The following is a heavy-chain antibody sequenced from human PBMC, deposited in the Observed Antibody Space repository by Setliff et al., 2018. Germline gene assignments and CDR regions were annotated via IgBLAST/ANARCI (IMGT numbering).Heavy chain of an antibody. V-gene: IGHV4-39*02. CDR3: VRESRSTWYRRDF. CDR1: GGSISGSQYY. Sequence: PSETLSLTCSVSGGSISGSQYYWVWMRQPPGKRLEWIGSTYYNGTAYYNPSLQSRVAISVDTSKNYFSLDVSSVTAADTAVYYCVRESRSTWYRRDFWGQGTLVTVSS. J-gene: IGHJ4*02. D-gene: IGHD6-13*01. CDR2: TYYNGTA.